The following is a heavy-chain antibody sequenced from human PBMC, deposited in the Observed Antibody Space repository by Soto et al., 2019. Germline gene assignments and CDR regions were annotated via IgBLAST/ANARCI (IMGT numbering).Heavy chain of an antibody. CDR2: INHSGST. V-gene: IGHV4-34*01. CDR1: GGSFSGYY. Sequence: SETLSLTCAVSGGSFSGYYWSWIRQPPGKGLEWIGEINHSGSTNYNPSLKSRVTISVDTSKNQFSLKLSSVTAADTAVYYCARASGYYSPIDYWGQGTLVTVSS. J-gene: IGHJ4*02. D-gene: IGHD3-3*01. CDR3: ARASGYYSPIDY.